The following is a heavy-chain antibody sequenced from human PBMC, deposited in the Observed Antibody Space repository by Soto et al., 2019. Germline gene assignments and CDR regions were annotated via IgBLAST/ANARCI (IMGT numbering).Heavy chain of an antibody. CDR1: GGTFGSYA. J-gene: IGHJ6*02. V-gene: IGHV1-69*01. D-gene: IGHD2-2*01. Sequence: QVQLVQSGAEVKKPGSSVKVSCKASGGTFGSYAISWVRQAPVQGLEWMGGIIPIPGTANYAQKFQGRVTIAADESTSTAYMELSSLRSEDTAVYYCARSQGSSTSLEIYYYYYYGMDVWGQGNTVTVSS. CDR2: IIPIPGTA. CDR3: ARSQGSSTSLEIYYYYYYGMDV.